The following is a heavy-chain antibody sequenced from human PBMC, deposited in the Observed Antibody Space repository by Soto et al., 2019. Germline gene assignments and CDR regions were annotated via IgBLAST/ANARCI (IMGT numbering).Heavy chain of an antibody. J-gene: IGHJ4*02. V-gene: IGHV4-59*01. CDR2: IYYSGST. D-gene: IGHD4-17*01. CDR1: GGSMGSYY. CDR3: ARGRTVIDY. Sequence: EPLSLTSTDSGGSMGSYYWSWIRQPPGKGLEWIGYIYYSGSTNYNPSLKSRVTISEDTSKNQFSLKLSSVTAADTAVYYCARGRTVIDYWGQGTLVTVS.